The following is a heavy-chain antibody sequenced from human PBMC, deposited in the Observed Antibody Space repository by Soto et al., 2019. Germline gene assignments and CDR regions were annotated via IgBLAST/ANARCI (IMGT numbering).Heavy chain of an antibody. J-gene: IGHJ6*02. V-gene: IGHV3-48*02. CDR3: ARGGSSSDNGMDV. CDR1: GFSFSTYS. D-gene: IGHD6-6*01. Sequence: EVQLVESGGGLVQPGGSLRLSCAASGFSFSTYSMNWVRQAPGKGLEWVSCISSRRYTIYYVDSVKGRFTISRDNAKNSLYLQMNSLRDADTAVYYCARGGSSSDNGMDVWGPGTRVTVSS. CDR2: ISSRRYTI.